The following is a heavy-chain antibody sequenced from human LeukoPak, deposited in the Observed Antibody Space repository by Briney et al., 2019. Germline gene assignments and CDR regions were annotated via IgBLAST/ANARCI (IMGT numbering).Heavy chain of an antibody. V-gene: IGHV4-59*01. D-gene: IGHD3-16*02. Sequence: SETLSLTCTVFGGSITSYYWTWIRQPPGKGLEWSGYAYYSRSANYSPSLKSRITISVDMSKNQFSLRLTSVTAADTAVYYCARQRVRLRSNDAFDIWGQGTMVTVSS. J-gene: IGHJ3*02. CDR2: AYYSRSA. CDR3: ARQRVRLRSNDAFDI. CDR1: GGSITSYY.